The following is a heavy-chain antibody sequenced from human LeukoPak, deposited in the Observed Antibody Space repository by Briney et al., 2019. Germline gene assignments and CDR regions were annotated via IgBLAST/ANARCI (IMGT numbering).Heavy chain of an antibody. V-gene: IGHV3-23*01. CDR1: GFTFSSYW. CDR3: AKNGDRGAYCTGGTCYPYFYYYMDV. D-gene: IGHD2-15*01. CDR2: ISSTGGTT. Sequence: GGSLRLSCAASGFTFSSYWMSWVRQAPGKGLEWVSSISSTGGTTYYADSVKGRFTISRDNSKNKLYLQMNSLRAEDTPIYYCAKNGDRGAYCTGGTCYPYFYYYMDVWGKGTTVTI. J-gene: IGHJ6*03.